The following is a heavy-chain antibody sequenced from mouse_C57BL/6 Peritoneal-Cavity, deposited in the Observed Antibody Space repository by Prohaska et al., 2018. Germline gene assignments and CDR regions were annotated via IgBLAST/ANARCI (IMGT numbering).Heavy chain of an antibody. D-gene: IGHD2-3*01. V-gene: IGHV12-3*01. Sequence: QMQLQESGPVLVKPSQSLYLTCSITGFPITSGYYWIWIRQSPGKPLEWMGYITHSGYNFYNPNFQSPISSTRETSTNHFFLQLNSVTTEDTAMYYCAVDRDGYRYFDVWGTGTTVTVSS. J-gene: IGHJ1*03. CDR2: ITHSGYN. CDR1: GFPITSGYY. CDR3: AVDRDGYRYFDV.